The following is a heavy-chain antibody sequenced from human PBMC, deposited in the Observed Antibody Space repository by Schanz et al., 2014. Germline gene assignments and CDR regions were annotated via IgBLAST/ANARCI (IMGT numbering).Heavy chain of an antibody. Sequence: QVQLVESGGGVVQPGRSLRLSCAASGFTFSSYGMHWVRQAPGKGLEWVAAMSYDGSIKYYGDSVKGRFTISRDNAKNSLYLQRNSLRAEDTAVYYCAREEGWGIAAAGPKHYYYGMDVWGQGTTVTVSS. J-gene: IGHJ6*02. V-gene: IGHV3-33*01. CDR1: GFTFSSYG. CDR3: AREEGWGIAAAGPKHYYYGMDV. D-gene: IGHD6-13*01. CDR2: MSYDGSIK.